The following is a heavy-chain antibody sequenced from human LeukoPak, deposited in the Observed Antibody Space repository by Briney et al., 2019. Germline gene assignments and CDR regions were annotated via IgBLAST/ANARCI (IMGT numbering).Heavy chain of an antibody. CDR1: GFTFSSYA. J-gene: IGHJ4*02. D-gene: IGHD6-19*01. CDR3: AKESSGWYGEY. Sequence: GGSLRLSCAASGFTFSSYAMSWVRQAPGEGLEWVSAISGSGGSTYYADSVKGRFTISRGNSKNTLYLQMNSLRAEDTAVYYCAKESSGWYGEYWGQGTLVTVSS. CDR2: ISGSGGST. V-gene: IGHV3-23*01.